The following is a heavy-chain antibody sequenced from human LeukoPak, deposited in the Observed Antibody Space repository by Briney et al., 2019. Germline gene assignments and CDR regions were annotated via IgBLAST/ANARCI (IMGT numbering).Heavy chain of an antibody. CDR1: GGSFSGYY. Sequence: SSETLSLTCAVYGGSFSGYYWSWIRQPPGRGLEWIGEINHSGSTNYNPSLKSRVTISVDTSKNQFSLKLSSVTAADTAVYYCARVVGPRPRGLDICGQGTMVTVSS. CDR2: INHSGST. J-gene: IGHJ3*02. D-gene: IGHD2-15*01. CDR3: ARVVGPRPRGLDI. V-gene: IGHV4-34*01.